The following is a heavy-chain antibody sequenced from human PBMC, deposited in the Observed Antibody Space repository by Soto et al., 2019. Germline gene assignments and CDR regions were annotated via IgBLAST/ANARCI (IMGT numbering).Heavy chain of an antibody. CDR1: GDSVSSNSAA. CDR2: TYYRSRWYD. D-gene: IGHD3-22*01. CDR3: ARANDPSGNYIQYFDY. V-gene: IGHV6-1*01. Sequence: SQTLSLTCAISGDSVSSNSAALNLIMQSPSRGLEWLGRTYYRSRWYDDYAESVRGRIAVNPDTSKNQFSLQLNSVTPEDTAVYFCARANDPSGNYIQYFDYWGQGTLVTVS. J-gene: IGHJ4*02.